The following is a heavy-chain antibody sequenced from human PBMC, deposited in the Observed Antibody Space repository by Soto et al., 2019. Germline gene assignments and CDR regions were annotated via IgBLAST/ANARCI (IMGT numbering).Heavy chain of an antibody. V-gene: IGHV1-69*13. Sequence: SVKVSCKASGGTFSSYAISWVRQAPGQGLEWMGGIIPIFGTANYAQKFQGRVTITADESTSTAYMELSSLRSEDTAVYYCARVNPYDYGGNSQAGMDVCSQGSTVTVSS. CDR2: IIPIFGTA. J-gene: IGHJ6*02. CDR1: GGTFSSYA. D-gene: IGHD4-17*01. CDR3: ARVNPYDYGGNSQAGMDV.